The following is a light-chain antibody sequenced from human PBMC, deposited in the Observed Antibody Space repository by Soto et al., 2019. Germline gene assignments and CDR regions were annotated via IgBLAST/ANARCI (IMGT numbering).Light chain of an antibody. CDR3: CSYAGSPYV. V-gene: IGLV2-11*01. CDR1: SSDVGGYNY. CDR2: DVS. Sequence: QSVLTQPRSVSGSPGQSVTISCTGTSSDVGGYNYASRYQQHPGKAPKVMIYDVSKRPSGVPYRFYGSKSGNTASLTISGLHAEDEADYYCCSYAGSPYVFGTGTKLTVL. J-gene: IGLJ1*01.